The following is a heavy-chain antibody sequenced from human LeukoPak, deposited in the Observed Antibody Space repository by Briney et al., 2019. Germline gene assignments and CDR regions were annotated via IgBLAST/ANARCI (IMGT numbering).Heavy chain of an antibody. CDR2: ISWNSGSI. V-gene: IGHV3-9*01. Sequence: GGSLRLSCAASGFTFDDYAMHWVRQAPGKGLEWVSGISWNSGSIGYADSVKGRFTISRDNAKNSPYLQMNSLRAEDTALYYCAKSPALSSTSCLLDYWGQGTLVTVSS. CDR3: AKSPALSSTSCLLDY. CDR1: GFTFDDYA. J-gene: IGHJ4*02. D-gene: IGHD2-2*01.